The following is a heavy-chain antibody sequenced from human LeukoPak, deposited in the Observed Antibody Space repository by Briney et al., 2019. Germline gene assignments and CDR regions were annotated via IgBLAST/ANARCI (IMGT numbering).Heavy chain of an antibody. CDR2: ISSSSSYI. CDR1: GFTFSSYS. J-gene: IGHJ4*02. Sequence: GGSLRLSCAASGFTFSSYSMNWVRQAPGKGLEWVSSISSSSSYIYYADSVKGRFTISRDNAKNSLYLQMDSLRAEDTAVYYCAMGQLVRWGGFDYWGQGTLVTVSS. CDR3: AMGQLVRWGGFDY. V-gene: IGHV3-21*01. D-gene: IGHD6-6*01.